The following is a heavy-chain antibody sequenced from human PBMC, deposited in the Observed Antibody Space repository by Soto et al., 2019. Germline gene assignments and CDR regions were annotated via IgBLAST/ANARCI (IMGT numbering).Heavy chain of an antibody. CDR2: IYYSGST. CDR1: GGSVSSGSYY. J-gene: IGHJ5*02. V-gene: IGHV4-61*01. Sequence: SETLSLTCTVSGGSVSSGSYYWSWIRQPPGKGLEWIGYIYYSGSTNYNPSLKSRVTISVDTSKNQFSLKLSSVTAADTAVYYCARDGGDYAWGQGTLVTSPQ. D-gene: IGHD4-17*01. CDR3: ARDGGDYA.